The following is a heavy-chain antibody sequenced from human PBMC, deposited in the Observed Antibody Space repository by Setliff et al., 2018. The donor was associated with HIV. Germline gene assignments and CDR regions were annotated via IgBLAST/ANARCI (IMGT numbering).Heavy chain of an antibody. D-gene: IGHD3-10*01. CDR3: ATQRNYYGSGSYSDY. V-gene: IGHV4-4*07. CDR1: GGSMYSYY. J-gene: IGHJ4*02. CDR2: MYASGGT. Sequence: SETLSLTCTVSGGSMYSYYWSWIRQPAGKGLEWIGRMYASGGTNYNPSLQSRVTMSLDTSKNQFSLRLSSVTASDTAVYYCATQRNYYGSGSYSDYWGQGTLVTVSS.